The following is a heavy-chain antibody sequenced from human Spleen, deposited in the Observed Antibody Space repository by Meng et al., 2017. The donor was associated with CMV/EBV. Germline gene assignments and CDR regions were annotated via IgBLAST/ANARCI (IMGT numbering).Heavy chain of an antibody. CDR2: ISSETTYI. V-gene: IGHV3-21*01. D-gene: IGHD1-26*01. Sequence: GVLKISCAASRFTFSSYSMNWVRQARGRGLEWVSSISSETTYIYYADSVKGRFTISRDNAKNSLYLQMNSLRAKDTAVYYCARAGLWGDFDYWGQGTLVTVSS. J-gene: IGHJ4*02. CDR3: ARAGLWGDFDY. CDR1: RFTFSSYS.